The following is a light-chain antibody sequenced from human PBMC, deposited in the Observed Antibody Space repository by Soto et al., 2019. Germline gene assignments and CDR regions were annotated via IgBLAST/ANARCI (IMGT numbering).Light chain of an antibody. J-gene: IGKJ5*01. CDR1: QSVSSSY. CDR3: QQYGSSPIP. Sequence: EIVLTQSPATLSLSRGERATLSCRASQSVSSSYFSWYHQQPRPAPPPLLFCGSSTATGIPDRFSGSGSGTHFTLPISSLEPADFPLYYCQQYGSSPIPFGQGTRLEI. V-gene: IGKV3-20*01. CDR2: CGS.